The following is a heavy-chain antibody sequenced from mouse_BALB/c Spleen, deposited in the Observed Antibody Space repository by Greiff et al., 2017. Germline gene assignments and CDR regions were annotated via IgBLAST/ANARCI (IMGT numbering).Heavy chain of an antibody. V-gene: IGHV2-6-2*01. J-gene: IGHJ1*01. D-gene: IGHD2-1*01. CDR1: GFSLTSYG. Sequence: VQLQQSGPDLVAPSQSLSITCTVSGFSLTSYGVHWVRQPPGKGLEWLVVIWSDGSTTYNSALKSRLSISKDNSKSQVFLKMNSLQTDDTAMYYCARQNYGNYEHFDVWGAGTTVTVSS. CDR2: IWSDGST. CDR3: ARQNYGNYEHFDV.